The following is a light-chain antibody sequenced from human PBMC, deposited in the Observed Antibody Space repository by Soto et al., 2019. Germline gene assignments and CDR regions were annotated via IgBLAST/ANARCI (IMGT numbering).Light chain of an antibody. V-gene: IGKV1-5*03. CDR2: KAS. CDR3: QQYASSSVT. Sequence: DIQMTQSPSSLSASVGDRVTITCRASQSISDWLAWFQQKPGKAPKLLIQKASNLESGVPSRFSGGGSGTEFTLTISSLQPDDFGTYYCQQYASSSVTFGQGTNLEI. CDR1: QSISDW. J-gene: IGKJ2*01.